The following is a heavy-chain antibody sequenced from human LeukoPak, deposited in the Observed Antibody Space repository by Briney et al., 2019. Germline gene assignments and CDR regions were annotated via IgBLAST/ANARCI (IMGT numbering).Heavy chain of an antibody. J-gene: IGHJ3*02. D-gene: IGHD3-9*01. CDR3: ARVTILTGYYTRVRDAFDI. CDR1: GDSIGSNNYY. Sequence: SETLSLTCTVSGDSIGSNNYYWGWIRQPPGKGLEWIGSIYYSGRTYYNPSLKSRVTISVDTSKNQFSLKLSSVTAADTAVYYCARVTILTGYYTRVRDAFDIWGQGTMVTVSS. V-gene: IGHV4-39*01. CDR2: IYYSGRT.